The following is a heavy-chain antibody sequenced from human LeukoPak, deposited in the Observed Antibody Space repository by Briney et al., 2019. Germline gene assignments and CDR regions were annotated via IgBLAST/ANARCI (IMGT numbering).Heavy chain of an antibody. CDR1: GYTFTSYG. D-gene: IGHD2-15*01. Sequence: ASVKVSCKASGYTFTSYGISWVRQAPGQGLEWMGWISAYNGNTNYAQKLQGRVTMTTDTSTSTAYMELRSLRSDDTAVYYCARDLDCSGGSCYPHLPDWGQGTLVTVSS. CDR3: ARDLDCSGGSCYPHLPD. V-gene: IGHV1-18*01. J-gene: IGHJ4*02. CDR2: ISAYNGNT.